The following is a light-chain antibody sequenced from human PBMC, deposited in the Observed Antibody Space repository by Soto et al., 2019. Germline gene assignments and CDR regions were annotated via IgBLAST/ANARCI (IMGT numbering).Light chain of an antibody. CDR3: QQYFASSWT. CDR2: AAS. J-gene: IGKJ1*01. V-gene: IGKV3-20*01. Sequence: EIVLTQSPGTLSLSPGERATLSCRASQSISSTYLAWYRQKPGQPPRLLIYAASSRATVIPDRFSGSGSGTDFTLTISRLEPEDFAVYYCQQYFASSWTFGQGTKVEIK. CDR1: QSISSTY.